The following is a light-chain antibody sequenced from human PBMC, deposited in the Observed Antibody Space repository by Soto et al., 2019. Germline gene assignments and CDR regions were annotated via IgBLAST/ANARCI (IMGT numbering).Light chain of an antibody. CDR3: AAWDDSLNGPV. V-gene: IGLV1-44*01. CDR1: SSDIGSNT. J-gene: IGLJ3*02. CDR2: FNN. Sequence: QSVLTQPPSASGTPGQGVTISCSGSSSDIGSNTVNWYQQLPGTAPKLLIYFNNQRPSGVPDRFSGSKSGTSASLAISGLQSADEAQYYCAAWDDSLNGPVFGGGTKLTVL.